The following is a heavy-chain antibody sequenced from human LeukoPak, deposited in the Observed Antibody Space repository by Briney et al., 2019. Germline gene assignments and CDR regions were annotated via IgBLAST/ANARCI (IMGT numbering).Heavy chain of an antibody. J-gene: IGHJ4*02. CDR2: ISYDGSNR. CDR1: GFTFSSYA. V-gene: IGHV3-30-3*01. CDR3: AREDY. Sequence: GGSLRLSCAASGFTFSSYAMHWVRQAPGKGLEWVAVISYDGSNRYYADSVKGRFTISRDNSKNTLYLQMNSLRAEDTAVYYCAREDYWGQGTLVTVSS.